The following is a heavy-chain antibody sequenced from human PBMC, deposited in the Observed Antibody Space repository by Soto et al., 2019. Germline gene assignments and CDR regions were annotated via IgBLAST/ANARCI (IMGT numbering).Heavy chain of an antibody. Sequence: GGSLRLSCAASGFTFSSNSMNWVRQAPGKGPEWVSSISSTSTYIYYADSVKGRFTISRDNSKNSLYLQMNSLRAEDTAVYYCARGSGYTYRDVWGQGTTVTVS. CDR1: GFTFSSNS. J-gene: IGHJ6*02. D-gene: IGHD5-18*01. V-gene: IGHV3-21*01. CDR3: ARGSGYTYRDV. CDR2: ISSTSTYI.